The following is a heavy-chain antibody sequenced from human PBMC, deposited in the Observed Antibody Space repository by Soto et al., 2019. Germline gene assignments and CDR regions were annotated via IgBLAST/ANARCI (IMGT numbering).Heavy chain of an antibody. J-gene: IGHJ4*02. CDR1: GGSSSGYY. Sequence: SETLSLTCAVYGGSSSGYYWSWIRQPPGKGLEWIGEINHSGSTNYNPSLKSRVTISVDTSKNQFSLKLSSVTAADTAVYYCARLCSGGSCSIGYWGQGTLVTVSS. D-gene: IGHD2-15*01. V-gene: IGHV4-34*01. CDR3: ARLCSGGSCSIGY. CDR2: INHSGST.